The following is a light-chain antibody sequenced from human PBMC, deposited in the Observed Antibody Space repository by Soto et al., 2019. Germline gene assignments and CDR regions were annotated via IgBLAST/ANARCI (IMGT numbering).Light chain of an antibody. CDR1: QSVSSN. Sequence: EIVMTQSPATLSVSPGERATLSCRASQSVSSNLACYQQKPGQAPRLHIYGASTRATGIPARFSGSGSGTEFTLTISSLQSEDFAVYYCQQYNNWPLTFVGGTKVEIK. CDR3: QQYNNWPLT. V-gene: IGKV3-15*01. CDR2: GAS. J-gene: IGKJ4*01.